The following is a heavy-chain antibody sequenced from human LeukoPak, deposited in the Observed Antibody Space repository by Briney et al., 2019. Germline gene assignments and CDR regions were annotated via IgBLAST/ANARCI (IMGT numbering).Heavy chain of an antibody. CDR3: ARVASSGYPGYYFDY. D-gene: IGHD3-22*01. CDR2: IYDRGST. J-gene: IGHJ4*02. CDR1: GGSISSYY. V-gene: IGHV4-59*01. Sequence: PSETLSLTCTVSGGSISSYYWSWIRQPPGKGLEWIGNIYDRGSTKYNPSLKSRVTISVDTSKNQFSLRLSSVTAADTAVYYCARVASSGYPGYYFDYWGQGTLVTVSS.